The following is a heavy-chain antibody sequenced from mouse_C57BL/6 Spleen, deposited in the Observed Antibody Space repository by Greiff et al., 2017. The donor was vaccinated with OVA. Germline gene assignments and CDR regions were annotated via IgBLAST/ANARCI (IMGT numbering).Heavy chain of an antibody. Sequence: QVQLKESGAELVKPGASVKLSCKASGYTFTEYTIHWVKQRSGQGLEWIGWFYPGSGSIKYNEKFKDKATLTADKSSSTVYMELSRLTSEDSAVYFCARHEEGNYEGYWYFDVWGTGTTVTVSS. CDR2: FYPGSGSI. V-gene: IGHV1-62-2*01. J-gene: IGHJ1*03. CDR1: GYTFTEYT. D-gene: IGHD2-1*01. CDR3: ARHEEGNYEGYWYFDV.